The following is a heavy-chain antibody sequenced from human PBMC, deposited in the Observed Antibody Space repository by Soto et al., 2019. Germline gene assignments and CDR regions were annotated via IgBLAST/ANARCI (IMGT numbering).Heavy chain of an antibody. V-gene: IGHV3-48*02. J-gene: IGHJ4*02. Sequence: GGSLRLSCAASGFTFSSYSMNWVRQAPGKGLEWVSYISSSSSTIYYADSVKGRFTISRDNAKNSLYLQMNSLRDEDTAVYYCARDLSALKTVTSFDYWGQGTLVTVSS. CDR1: GFTFSSYS. CDR2: ISSSSSTI. CDR3: ARDLSALKTVTSFDY. D-gene: IGHD4-17*01.